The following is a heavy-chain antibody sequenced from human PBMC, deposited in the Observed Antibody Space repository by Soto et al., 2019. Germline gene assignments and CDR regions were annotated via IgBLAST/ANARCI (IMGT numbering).Heavy chain of an antibody. J-gene: IGHJ3*02. V-gene: IGHV3-7*01. D-gene: IGHD5-12*01. CDR2: IKQDGSEK. CDR3: ARNHIVATIALDAFDI. Sequence: PGGSLRLSCAASGFTFSSYWMSWVRQAPGKGLEWVANIKQDGSEKYYVDSVKGRFTISRDNAKNSLYLQMNSLRAEDTAVYYCARNHIVATIALDAFDIWGQGTMVTVSS. CDR1: GFTFSSYW.